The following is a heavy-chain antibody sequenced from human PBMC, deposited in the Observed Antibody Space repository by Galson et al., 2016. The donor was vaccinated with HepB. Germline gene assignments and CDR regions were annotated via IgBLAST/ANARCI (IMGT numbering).Heavy chain of an antibody. Sequence: SLRPSCAASGFVSSNFGLSWVRQAPGEGLEWVARISTRRTTYYSDSVQGRFTISRDNSHNTLYLQMNGLRAEDTAVYYCAKERLVRRIFDHWGQGTLLTVSS. J-gene: IGHJ4*02. D-gene: IGHD1-1*01. CDR3: AKERLVRRIFDH. V-gene: IGHV3-23*01. CDR1: GFVSSNFG. CDR2: ISTRRTT.